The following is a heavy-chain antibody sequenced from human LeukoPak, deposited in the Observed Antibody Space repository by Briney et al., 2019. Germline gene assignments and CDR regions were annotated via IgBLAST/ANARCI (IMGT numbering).Heavy chain of an antibody. CDR2: IYYRGST. V-gene: IGHV4-59*08. CDR1: GGSISTYH. CDR3: AGGDNWFDP. J-gene: IGHJ5*02. Sequence: SETLSLTCTVSGGSISTYHWSWIRQSPGKGLEWIGYIYYRGSTNYHPSLKSRVTISVDTSKNQFSLKLSSVTAADTAMYYCAGGDNWFDPWGQGTLVTVSS. D-gene: IGHD3-16*01.